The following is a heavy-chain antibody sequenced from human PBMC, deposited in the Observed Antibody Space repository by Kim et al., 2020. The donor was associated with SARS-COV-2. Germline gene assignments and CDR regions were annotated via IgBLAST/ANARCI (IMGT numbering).Heavy chain of an antibody. D-gene: IGHD3-10*01. J-gene: IGHJ4*02. V-gene: IGHV4-4*02. CDR2: IYHSGST. CDR1: GGSISSSNW. CDR3: ARVGDWPITTVEY. Sequence: SETLSLTCAVSGGSISSSNWWSWVRQPPGKGLEWIGEIYHSGSTNYNPSLKCRVTISVDKSKNQFSLKLISVTAADPAVYSCARVGDWPITTVEYLWQGT.